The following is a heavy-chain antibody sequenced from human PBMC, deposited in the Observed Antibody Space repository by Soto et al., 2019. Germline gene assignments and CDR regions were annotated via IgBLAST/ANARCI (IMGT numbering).Heavy chain of an antibody. J-gene: IGHJ4*02. Sequence: ASVKVSCKASGYTFTSYGISWVRQAPGQGLEWMGWISAYNGNTNYAQKLQGRVTMTTDTSTSTAYMELRSLRSDDTAVYYCARDFARWSSGWYSSEFDYWGQGTLVTVSS. D-gene: IGHD6-19*01. CDR2: ISAYNGNT. CDR3: ARDFARWSSGWYSSEFDY. CDR1: GYTFTSYG. V-gene: IGHV1-18*01.